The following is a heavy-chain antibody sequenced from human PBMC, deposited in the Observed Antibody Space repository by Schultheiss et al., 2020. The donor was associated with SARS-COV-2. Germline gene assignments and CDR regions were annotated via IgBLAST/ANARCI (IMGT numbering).Heavy chain of an antibody. D-gene: IGHD1-1*01. J-gene: IGHJ4*02. V-gene: IGHV3-48*03. Sequence: GGSLRLSCAASGFTFSSYEMNWVRQAPGKGLEWVSYISSSGSTIYYADSVKGRFTISRDNAKNSLYLQMNSLRAEDTAVYYCASFNWNDNFDYWGQGTLVTVSS. CDR2: ISSSGSTI. CDR3: ASFNWNDNFDY. CDR1: GFTFSSYE.